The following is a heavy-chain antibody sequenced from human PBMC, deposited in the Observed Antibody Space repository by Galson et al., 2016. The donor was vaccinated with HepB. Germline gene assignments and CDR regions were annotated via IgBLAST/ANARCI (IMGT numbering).Heavy chain of an antibody. CDR3: ASNSYCSSRNCPWRGV. D-gene: IGHD2-2*01. CDR1: GGSISSDY. CDR2: IYYSGST. Sequence: SETLSLTCTVSGGSISSDYWSWIRQPPGKGLEWIGYIYYSGSTKYNPSLNSRVTISIDTSKKQFSLKLSSVTAADTAVYYCASNSYCSSRNCPWRGVWGQGTTVTVSS. J-gene: IGHJ6*02. V-gene: IGHV4-59*01.